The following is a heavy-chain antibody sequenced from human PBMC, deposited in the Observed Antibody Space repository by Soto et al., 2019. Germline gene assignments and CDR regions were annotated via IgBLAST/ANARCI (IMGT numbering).Heavy chain of an antibody. Sequence: GGSLILPCEAPGFAFSEYYMVWVREAPGRGLEWFSYVHTSGAVKFYRETVKGRSTISRDNSKSSLSLRMFSLRAEDNFIYYCARILRRLPVFYFDLWGQGALVTVFS. CDR2: VHTSGAVK. J-gene: IGHJ4*02. CDR1: GFAFSEYY. CDR3: ARILRRLPVFYFDL. V-gene: IGHV3-11*01. D-gene: IGHD3-9*01.